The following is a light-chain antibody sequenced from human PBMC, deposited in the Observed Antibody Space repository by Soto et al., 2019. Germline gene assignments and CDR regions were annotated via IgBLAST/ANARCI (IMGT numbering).Light chain of an antibody. CDR1: SSDVGNYNL. CDR2: EVT. V-gene: IGLV2-23*02. Sequence: QSALAQPASVSGSPGQSITISCTGTSSDVGNYNLVSWYQQHPGKAPKVMIYEVTRRPSGVSNRFSGSKSGNTASLTISGLQADDEADYYCCSYAGGSTVVFGGGTKVTVL. J-gene: IGLJ2*01. CDR3: CSYAGGSTVV.